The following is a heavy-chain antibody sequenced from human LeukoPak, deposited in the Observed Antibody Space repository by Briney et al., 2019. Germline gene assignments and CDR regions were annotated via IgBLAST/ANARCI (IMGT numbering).Heavy chain of an antibody. D-gene: IGHD6-19*01. V-gene: IGHV1-46*01. Sequence: GASVKVSCKASGYTFTCYYMHWVRQAPGQGLEWMGIINPSGGSTSYAQKFQGRVTMTRDTSTSTVYMELSSLRSEDTAVYYCARVVAVGDFDYWGQGTLVTVSS. CDR3: ARVVAVGDFDY. J-gene: IGHJ4*02. CDR1: GYTFTCYY. CDR2: INPSGGST.